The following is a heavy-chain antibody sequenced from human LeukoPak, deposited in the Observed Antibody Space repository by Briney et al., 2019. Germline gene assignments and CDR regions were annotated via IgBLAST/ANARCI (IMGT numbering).Heavy chain of an antibody. V-gene: IGHV4-61*02. CDR3: ARAMVRGVKGYYYYYMDV. CDR1: GGSISSGSYY. CDR2: IYTSGST. J-gene: IGHJ6*03. Sequence: SQTLSLTCTVPGGSISSGSYYWSWIRQPAGKGLEWIGRIYTSGSTNYNPSLKSRVTISVDTSKNQCPLKLSSVTAADTAVYYCARAMVRGVKGYYYYYMDVWGKGTTVTVSS. D-gene: IGHD3-10*01.